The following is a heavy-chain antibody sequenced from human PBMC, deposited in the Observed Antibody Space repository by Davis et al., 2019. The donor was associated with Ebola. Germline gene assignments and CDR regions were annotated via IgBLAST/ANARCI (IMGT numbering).Heavy chain of an antibody. J-gene: IGHJ6*02. CDR1: GFTFSSYW. CDR3: ARDGATFYYYGMDV. Sequence: SCKASGFTFSSYWMHWVRQAPGKGLVWVSRINSDGSSTSYADSVKGRFTISRDNAKNTLYLQMNSLRAEDTAVYYCARDGATFYYYGMDVWGQGTTVTVSS. V-gene: IGHV3-74*01. CDR2: INSDGSST. D-gene: IGHD1-26*01.